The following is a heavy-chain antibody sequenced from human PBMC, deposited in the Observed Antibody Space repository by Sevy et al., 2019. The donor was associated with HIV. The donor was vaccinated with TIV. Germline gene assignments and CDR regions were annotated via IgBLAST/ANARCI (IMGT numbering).Heavy chain of an antibody. CDR3: ARDVRVVRLWLGERNDAFDI. Sequence: GGSLRLSCAASGFTFSSYGMHWVRQAPGKGLEWVAVIWYDGSNKYYADSVKGRFTISRDNSKNTLYLQMNSLRAEDTAVYYCARDVRVVRLWLGERNDAFDIWGQGTMVTVSS. D-gene: IGHD3-10*01. J-gene: IGHJ3*02. V-gene: IGHV3-33*01. CDR1: GFTFSSYG. CDR2: IWYDGSNK.